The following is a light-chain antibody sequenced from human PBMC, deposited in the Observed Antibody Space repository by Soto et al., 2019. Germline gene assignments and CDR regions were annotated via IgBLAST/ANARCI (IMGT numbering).Light chain of an antibody. V-gene: IGKV3-20*01. J-gene: IGKJ5*01. CDR2: DAS. CDR3: HQYGDSPPFT. Sequence: EVVLTQSPDTLSSSPGERVTLSYRASQTIINNYLAWYQQKPGQAPRLLIYDASTRATGIPDRFSGSESGTDFTLTISRLEPEDFAVYYCHQYGDSPPFTFGQGTRLDIK. CDR1: QTIINNY.